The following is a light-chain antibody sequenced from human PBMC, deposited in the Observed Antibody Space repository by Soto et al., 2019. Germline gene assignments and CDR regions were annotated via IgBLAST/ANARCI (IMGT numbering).Light chain of an antibody. CDR2: AAS. J-gene: IGKJ1*01. Sequence: DIQMTQSPSTLSASVGDRVTITCRASQSISSWLAWYQQKPGKAPKLLIYAASSLESGVPSRFSGSGSGTDFTLTISSLQPEDFVSYYCQQSYGTPRTFGQGTKVDIK. V-gene: IGKV1-39*01. CDR3: QQSYGTPRT. CDR1: QSISSW.